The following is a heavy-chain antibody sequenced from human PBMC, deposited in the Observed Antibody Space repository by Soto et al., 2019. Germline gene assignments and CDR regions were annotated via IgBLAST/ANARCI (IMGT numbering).Heavy chain of an antibody. J-gene: IGHJ4*02. CDR3: AKDRAKQWLAIFDY. D-gene: IGHD6-19*01. Sequence: VGSLRLSCAASGFTFSSYAMSWVRQAPGKGLEWVSAISGSGGSTHYADSVKGRFTISRDNSKNTLYLQMNSLRAEDTAVYYCAKDRAKQWLAIFDYWGQGTLVTVSS. CDR1: GFTFSSYA. V-gene: IGHV3-23*01. CDR2: ISGSGGST.